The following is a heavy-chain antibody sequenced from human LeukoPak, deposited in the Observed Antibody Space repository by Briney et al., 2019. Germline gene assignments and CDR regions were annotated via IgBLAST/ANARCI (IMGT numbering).Heavy chain of an antibody. J-gene: IGHJ4*02. V-gene: IGHV1-2*02. D-gene: IGHD2-8*01. CDR3: ARPLYCTNGVCDYYFDY. Sequence: EASVKVSCKASGYTFTGYYMHWVRQAPGQGLEWMGWINPNSGGTNYAQKFQGRVTMTRDTSISTAYMELSRLRSDDTAVYYCARPLYCTNGVCDYYFDYWGQGTLVTVSS. CDR1: GYTFTGYY. CDR2: INPNSGGT.